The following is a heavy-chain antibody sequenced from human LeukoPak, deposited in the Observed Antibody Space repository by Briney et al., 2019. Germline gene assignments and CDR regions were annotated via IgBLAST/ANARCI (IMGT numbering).Heavy chain of an antibody. CDR2: IIPIFGTA. CDR3: ARDPGLGYYYYYMDV. V-gene: IGHV1-69*01. J-gene: IGHJ6*03. D-gene: IGHD3/OR15-3a*01. CDR1: GGTFSSYA. Sequence: SVKVSCKASGGTFSSYAISWVRQAPGQGLEWMGGIIPIFGTANYAQKFQGRVTITADESTSTAYMELSSLRSEDTAVYYCARDPGLGYYYYYMDVWGKGTTVTVSS.